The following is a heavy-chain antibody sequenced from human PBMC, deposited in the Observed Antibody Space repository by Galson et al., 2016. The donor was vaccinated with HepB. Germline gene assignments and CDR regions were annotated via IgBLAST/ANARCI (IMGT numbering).Heavy chain of an antibody. CDR3: ARGSTLHS. CDR2: TYYRSKWYN. J-gene: IGHJ4*02. V-gene: IGHV6-1*01. D-gene: IGHD1-26*01. CDR1: GDSVSSDSTS. Sequence: CAISGDSVSSDSTSWNWIRQPPSRGLEWLGRTYYRSKWYNDYAASVESRITINPDTSNNQFSLRLDSVTPEDTAVYYCARGSTLHSWGQGTLVTVSS.